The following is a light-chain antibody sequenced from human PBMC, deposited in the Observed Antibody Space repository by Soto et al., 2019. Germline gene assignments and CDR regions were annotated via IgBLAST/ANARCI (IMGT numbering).Light chain of an antibody. Sequence: QSALTQPPSASGSPGQSVTISCTGTSSDVGAYKYVSWYQQHPGKAPKLMIYEVTKRPSGVPGRFSGSKSGNTASLTVSGLQAEDEADYSGSSYAGNNNFVVFGGGTSSPS. CDR1: SSDVGAYKY. J-gene: IGLJ2*01. CDR3: SSYAGNNNFVV. CDR2: EVT. V-gene: IGLV2-8*01.